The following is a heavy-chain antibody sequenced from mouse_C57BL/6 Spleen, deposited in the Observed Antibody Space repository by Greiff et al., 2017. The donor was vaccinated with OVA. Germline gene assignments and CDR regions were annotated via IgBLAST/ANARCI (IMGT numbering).Heavy chain of an antibody. CDR2: IHPNSGST. CDR3: AREGGFPAWFAY. Sequence: QVQLQQSGAELVKPGASVKLSCKASGYTFTSYWMHWVKQRPGQGLEWIGMIHPNSGSTNYNEKFKSKATLTVDKSSSTAYMQLSSLTSEDSAVYYCAREGGFPAWFAYWGQGTLVTVSA. J-gene: IGHJ3*01. V-gene: IGHV1-64*01. CDR1: GYTFTSYW.